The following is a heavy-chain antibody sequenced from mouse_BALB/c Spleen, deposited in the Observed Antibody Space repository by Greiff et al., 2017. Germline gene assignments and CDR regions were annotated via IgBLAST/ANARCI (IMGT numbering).Heavy chain of an antibody. V-gene: IGHV1-67*01. D-gene: IGHD1-1*01. Sequence: QVQLQQSGPELVRPGVSVKISCKGSGYTFTDYAMHWVKQSHAKSLEWIGVISTYYGNTNYNQKFKGKATMTVDKSSSTAYMELARLTSEDSAIYYCARDYYGKGAMDYWGQGTSVTVSS. J-gene: IGHJ4*01. CDR2: ISTYYGNT. CDR3: ARDYYGKGAMDY. CDR1: GYTFTDYA.